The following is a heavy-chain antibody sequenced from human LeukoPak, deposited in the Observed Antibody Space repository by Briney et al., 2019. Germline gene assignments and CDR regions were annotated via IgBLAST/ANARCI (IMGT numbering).Heavy chain of an antibody. CDR2: TYYRSNWFN. CDR1: GDSVPSNSAA. Sequence: SQTLSLTCAISGDSVPSNSAAWNWIRQSPSRGLEWLGRTYYRSNWFNDYAVSVKSRITINPDTSKNHFSLQLNSVTPEDTAVYYCASGARSSGRPRGPYYYYMDVWGKGTTVTVSS. V-gene: IGHV6-1*01. D-gene: IGHD3-22*01. J-gene: IGHJ6*03. CDR3: ASGARSSGRPRGPYYYYMDV.